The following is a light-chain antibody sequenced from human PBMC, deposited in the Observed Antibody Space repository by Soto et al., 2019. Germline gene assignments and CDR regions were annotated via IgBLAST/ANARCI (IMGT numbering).Light chain of an antibody. CDR1: SGYSNYK. V-gene: IGLV9-49*01. J-gene: IGLJ2*01. CDR3: GADHGSGSNFYVV. CDR2: VGTGGIVG. Sequence: QSVLTQPPSASASLGASVTLTCTLSSGYSNYKVDWYQQRPGKGPRFVMRVGTGGIVGSKGDGIPDRFSVLGSGLNRYLTIKNIQEEDESDYHCGADHGSGSNFYVVFGGGTK.